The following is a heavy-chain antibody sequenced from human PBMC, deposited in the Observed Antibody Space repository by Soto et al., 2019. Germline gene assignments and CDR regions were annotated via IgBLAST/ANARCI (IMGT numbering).Heavy chain of an antibody. CDR3: AREWGDCGDGSRYLPFVDF. CDR1: GDSISSDYYY. V-gene: IGHV4-30-4*01. J-gene: IGHJ4*02. Sequence: SETLSLTCTVSGDSISSDYYYWSWIRQPPGKGLEWIGYISNSGSTYYSPSLKSRLTISIDTSKNQFSLKLNSVTAADTAVYYCAREWGDCGDGSRYLPFVDFWVQGATVSVS. CDR2: ISNSGST. D-gene: IGHD2-15*01.